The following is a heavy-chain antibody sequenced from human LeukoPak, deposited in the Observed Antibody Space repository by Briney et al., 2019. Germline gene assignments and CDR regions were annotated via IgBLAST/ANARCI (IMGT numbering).Heavy chain of an antibody. CDR3: AKDPPLYSSSSKFDY. V-gene: IGHV3-23*01. D-gene: IGHD6-6*01. CDR1: GFTFSNYA. Sequence: GGSLRLSCAASGFTFSNYAMSWVRQAPGKGLEWVSPISASGGSTYYADSVKGRFTISRDNSKNTLYLQMNSLRAEDTAVYYCAKDPPLYSSSSKFDYWGQGTLVTVSS. J-gene: IGHJ4*02. CDR2: ISASGGST.